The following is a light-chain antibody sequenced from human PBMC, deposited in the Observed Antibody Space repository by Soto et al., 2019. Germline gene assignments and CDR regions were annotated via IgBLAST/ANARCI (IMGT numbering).Light chain of an antibody. CDR2: DVS. CDR1: SSDVGDYNY. J-gene: IGLJ3*02. Sequence: QSALTQPASVSGSPGQSITISCTGTSSDVGDYNYVSWYQLHPGKAPKLMIYDVSSRPSGVSNRFSGSKFGTTASLTVSGLQAEDEAAYYCSSYTSSNSVVFGGGTKVTVL. V-gene: IGLV2-14*01. CDR3: SSYTSSNSVV.